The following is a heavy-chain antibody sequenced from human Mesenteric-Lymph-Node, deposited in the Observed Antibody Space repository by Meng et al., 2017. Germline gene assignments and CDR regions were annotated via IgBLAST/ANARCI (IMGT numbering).Heavy chain of an antibody. J-gene: IGHJ5*02. D-gene: IGHD6-13*01. CDR1: EFTFSSYA. Sequence: GGSLRLSCAASEFTFSSYAMHWVRQAPGKGLEWVAVISYDGSNKFYADSVKGRFTISRDNSKNTLYLQMNSLRGEDTAVYYCAKDPWTDQADGTWSNWFDPWGQGTLVTVSS. CDR3: AKDPWTDQADGTWSNWFDP. V-gene: IGHV3-30*11. CDR2: ISYDGSNK.